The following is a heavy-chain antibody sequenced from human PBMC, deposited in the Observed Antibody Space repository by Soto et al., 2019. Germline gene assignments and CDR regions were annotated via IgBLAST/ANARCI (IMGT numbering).Heavy chain of an antibody. CDR1: GFKFGYYA. J-gene: IGHJ6*02. CDR3: AKDRGPCSGNKCSSLYYYYGMDV. Sequence: PGGSLRLSCEASGFKFGYYAMHWVRQAPGKGLEWVSGVSWNSEIVGYADSVKGRFTISRDNAKSSLYLEMNSLRTEDTALYYCAKDRGPCSGNKCSSLYYYYGMDVWGQGTTVTVSS. D-gene: IGHD2-15*01. CDR2: VSWNSEIV. V-gene: IGHV3-9*01.